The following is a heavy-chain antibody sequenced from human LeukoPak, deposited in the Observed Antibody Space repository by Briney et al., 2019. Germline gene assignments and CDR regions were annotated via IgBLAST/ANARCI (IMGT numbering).Heavy chain of an antibody. CDR1: GFTFSSYW. J-gene: IGHJ4*02. CDR2: INSDGSST. V-gene: IGHV3-74*01. Sequence: GGSLRLSCAASGFTFSSYWMHWVPQAPGKGLVGVSRINSDGSSTSYADSVKGRFTISRDNAKNTLYLQMNSLRAEDTAVYYCARGGRGGFDYWGQGILVTVSS. D-gene: IGHD3-16*01. CDR3: ARGGRGGFDY.